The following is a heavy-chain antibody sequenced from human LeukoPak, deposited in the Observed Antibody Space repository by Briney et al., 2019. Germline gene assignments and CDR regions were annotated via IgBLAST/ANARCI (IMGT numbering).Heavy chain of an antibody. CDR1: GFTFSTSG. D-gene: IGHD2-15*01. CDR3: ARDLAPQCSGGSCYPAPTWFDP. J-gene: IGHJ5*02. Sequence: GGSLRLSCVDPGFTFSTSGMSWVRQAPGKGLQWVSGITNSGDTTHYADSVKGRFTISRDNAKNSLYLQMNSLRAEDTAVYYCARDLAPQCSGGSCYPAPTWFDPWGQGTLVTVSS. CDR2: ITNSGDTT. V-gene: IGHV3-21*01.